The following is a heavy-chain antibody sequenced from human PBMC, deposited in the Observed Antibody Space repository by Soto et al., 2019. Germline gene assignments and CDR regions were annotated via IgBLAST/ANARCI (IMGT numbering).Heavy chain of an antibody. V-gene: IGHV3-53*01. CDR3: ARALYGSGSYAFDI. CDR2: IYSCGST. D-gene: IGHD3-10*01. CDR1: GFTVSSNY. J-gene: IGHJ3*02. Sequence: GGSLRLSCAASGFTVSSNYMSWVRQAPGKGLEWVSVIYSCGSTYYADSVKGRFTITRDNSKNTLYLQMNSLRAEDTAVYYCARALYGSGSYAFDIWGQGTMVTVSS.